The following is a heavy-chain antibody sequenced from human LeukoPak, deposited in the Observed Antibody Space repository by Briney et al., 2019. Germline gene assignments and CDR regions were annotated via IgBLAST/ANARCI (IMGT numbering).Heavy chain of an antibody. CDR1: GDSVSSYY. Sequence: KPSETLSLTCSVSGDSVSSYYWSWIRQSPGKGLEWIGYIHNSGRTNYNPSLKSRVTGFVDTSKNQVSLRLSSVTAADTAVYYCARHGTISSESYFDYWGQGALVTVSS. D-gene: IGHD1-14*01. CDR2: IHNSGRT. J-gene: IGHJ4*02. V-gene: IGHV4-59*08. CDR3: ARHGTISSESYFDY.